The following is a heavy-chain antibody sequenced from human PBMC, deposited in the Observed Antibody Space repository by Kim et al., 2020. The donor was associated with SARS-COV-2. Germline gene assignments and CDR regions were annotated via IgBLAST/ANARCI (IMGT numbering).Heavy chain of an antibody. CDR1: GFTFSSYS. CDR3: ARDIYSSGWYGAEYFQH. D-gene: IGHD6-19*01. Sequence: GGSLRLSCAASGFTFSSYSMNWVRQAPGKGLEWASSISSSSSYIYYADSVKGRFTISRDNAKNSLYLQMNSLRAEDTAVYYCARDIYSSGWYGAEYFQHWGQGTLVTVSS. V-gene: IGHV3-21*01. CDR2: ISSSSSYI. J-gene: IGHJ1*01.